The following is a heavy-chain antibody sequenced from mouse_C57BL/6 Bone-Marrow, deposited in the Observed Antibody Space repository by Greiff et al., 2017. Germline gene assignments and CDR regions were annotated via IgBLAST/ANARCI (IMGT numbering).Heavy chain of an antibody. Sequence: QVQLQQPGAELVKPGASVKLSCKASGYTFTSYWMHWVKQRPGQGLEWIGMIHPNSGSTNYNEKFKSKATLTVDKSSSTAYMQLSSLTSEDSAVYYCARGAIYDGYFLYYYAMDYWGQGTSVTVSS. D-gene: IGHD2-3*01. CDR3: ARGAIYDGYFLYYYAMDY. V-gene: IGHV1-64*01. J-gene: IGHJ4*01. CDR1: GYTFTSYW. CDR2: IHPNSGST.